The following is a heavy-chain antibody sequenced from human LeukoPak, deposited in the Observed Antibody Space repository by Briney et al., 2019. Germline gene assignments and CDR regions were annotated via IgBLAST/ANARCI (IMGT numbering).Heavy chain of an antibody. CDR2: IYHSGST. Sequence: SGTLSLTCAVSGGSISSSNWWSWVRQPPGKGLEWIGEIYHSGSTNYNPSLKSRVTISVDKSKNQFSLKLSSVTAADTAVYYCANAVTTVTTLPTNWGQGTLVTVSS. CDR1: GGSISSSNW. CDR3: ANAVTTVTTLPTN. D-gene: IGHD4-17*01. V-gene: IGHV4-4*02. J-gene: IGHJ4*02.